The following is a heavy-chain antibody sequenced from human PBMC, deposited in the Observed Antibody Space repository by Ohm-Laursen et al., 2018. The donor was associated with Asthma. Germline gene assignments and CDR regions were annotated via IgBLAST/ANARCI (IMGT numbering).Heavy chain of an antibody. J-gene: IGHJ4*02. CDR1: GFTFRSYA. CDR2: ISYDGSNK. Sequence: SLRLSCTASGFTFRSYAMHWVRQAPGKGLEWVAVISYDGSNKYYADSVKGRFTISRDNSKNTLYLQMNSLRAEDTAVYYCARDPTDYDSSGSFDYWGQGTLVTVSS. D-gene: IGHD3-22*01. CDR3: ARDPTDYDSSGSFDY. V-gene: IGHV3-30-3*01.